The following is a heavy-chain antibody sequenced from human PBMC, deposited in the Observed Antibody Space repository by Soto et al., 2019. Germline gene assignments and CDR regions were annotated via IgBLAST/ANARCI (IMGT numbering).Heavy chain of an antibody. CDR3: ASLQVPGNFDY. V-gene: IGHV4-39*01. CDR1: GGSITTTNYY. J-gene: IGHJ4*01. Sequence: KTSETLSLTCNVSGGSITTTNYYWSWVRQPPGKGLEWIANVFYTGDTYYSPSFRSRVTSSVDTSKNQFSLKLTSVTAADTAMYYCASLQVPGNFDYWGHGTLVTVSS. CDR2: VFYTGDT. D-gene: IGHD6-13*01.